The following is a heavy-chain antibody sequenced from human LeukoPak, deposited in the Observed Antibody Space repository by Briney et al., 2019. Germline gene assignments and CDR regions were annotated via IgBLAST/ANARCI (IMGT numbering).Heavy chain of an antibody. D-gene: IGHD6-13*01. V-gene: IGHV4-4*02. Sequence: PSGTLSLTCAVSGASISSGDWWSWVRPPPGKGLEWIGEIHHSGTSIYNPSLTSRVTISADKSKNQFSLKVTSVTAADTAVYYCASLMGSGSWYSWFDPWGQGTLVTVSS. J-gene: IGHJ5*02. CDR2: IHHSGTS. CDR3: ASLMGSGSWYSWFDP. CDR1: GASISSGDW.